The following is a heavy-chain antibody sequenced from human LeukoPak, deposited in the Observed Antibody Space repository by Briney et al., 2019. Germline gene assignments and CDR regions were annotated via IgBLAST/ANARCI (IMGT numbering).Heavy chain of an antibody. J-gene: IGHJ4*02. CDR3: AHEGGDYFDY. Sequence: ASVKVSCKTSGYSFTGYYIHWVRQAPGQGLEWMGWINPNSGGTNYAQKFQGRVTMTRDTSISTAYMELSRLRSDDTAVYYCAHEGGDYFDYWGQGTLVTVSS. CDR1: GYSFTGYY. D-gene: IGHD4-17*01. V-gene: IGHV1-2*02. CDR2: INPNSGGT.